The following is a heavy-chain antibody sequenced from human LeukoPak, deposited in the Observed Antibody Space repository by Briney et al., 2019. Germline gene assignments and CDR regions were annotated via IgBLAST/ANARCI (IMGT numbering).Heavy chain of an antibody. D-gene: IGHD2-2*01. CDR1: GGSISSISYY. V-gene: IGHV4-39*01. CDR3: ARCSSTSSKGYYYYMDV. J-gene: IGHJ6*03. Sequence: PSETLSLTCTVSGGSISSISYYWGWIRQPPGKGLEWIGSMYHNGSTYYNPSLKSRVTISVDTSKNQFSLKLTSVTAADTAVYYCARCSSTSSKGYYYYMDVWGKGTTVTISS. CDR2: MYHNGST.